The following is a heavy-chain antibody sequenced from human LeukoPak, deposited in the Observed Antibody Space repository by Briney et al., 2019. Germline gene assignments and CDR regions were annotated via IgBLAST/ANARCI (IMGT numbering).Heavy chain of an antibody. CDR2: IFGSGGSA. D-gene: IGHD3-10*01. V-gene: IGHV3-23*01. Sequence: GGSLRLSCEASGFTFGSYAMYWVRQAPGKGLEWVAGIFGSGGSAHYADSVKGRFTISRDNSKNTVYLQINSLRAEDTAVYYCAKYFASGSYYKLPHWGQGTLVTVSS. J-gene: IGHJ1*01. CDR3: AKYFASGSYYKLPH. CDR1: GFTFGSYA.